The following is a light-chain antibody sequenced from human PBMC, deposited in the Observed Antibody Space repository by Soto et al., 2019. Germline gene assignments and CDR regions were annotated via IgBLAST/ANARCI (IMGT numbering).Light chain of an antibody. CDR3: QLRSNWPPTWR. Sequence: EIVLTQSPATLSLSPGERATLSCRASQSISNYLAWYQHRPGQAPRLLIYDASTRATGIPARFSGSGSGTDFTLTISSLEPEDFAVYFCQLRSNWPPTWRFGQGTKVEIK. J-gene: IGKJ1*01. CDR1: QSISNY. CDR2: DAS. V-gene: IGKV3-11*01.